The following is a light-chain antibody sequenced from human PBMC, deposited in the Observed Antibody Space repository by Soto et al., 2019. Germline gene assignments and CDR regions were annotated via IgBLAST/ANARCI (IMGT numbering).Light chain of an antibody. CDR3: QQNGMSPT. J-gene: IGKJ3*01. CDR1: RPVVRQY. V-gene: IGKV3-20*01. Sequence: EIVLSQSPDALSLSPGERVSLSCRASRPVVRQYIAWYHQKSGQAPRLLLHDAVTRATGIPDRFSVSGSGSGTDFTLFISRLEPEDCGVYCWQQNGMSPTCGPGTKVEVK. CDR2: DAV.